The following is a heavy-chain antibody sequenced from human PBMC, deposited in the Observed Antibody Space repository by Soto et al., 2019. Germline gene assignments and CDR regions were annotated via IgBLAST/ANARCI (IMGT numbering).Heavy chain of an antibody. CDR1: GYTFTSYG. D-gene: IGHD3-16*01. J-gene: IGHJ3*01. Sequence: ASVKVSCKASGYTFTSYGISWVRQAPGQGLGWMGWINPNSGGTNYAQKFQGRVTMTRDTSISTAYMELSRLRSDDTAVYYCGRGGLGGFMDSFDSWGKGTRVT. V-gene: IGHV1-2*02. CDR2: INPNSGGT. CDR3: GRGGLGGFMDSFDS.